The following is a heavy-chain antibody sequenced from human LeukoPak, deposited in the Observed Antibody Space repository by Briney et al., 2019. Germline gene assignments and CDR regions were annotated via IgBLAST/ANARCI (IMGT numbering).Heavy chain of an antibody. CDR2: ISYDGSNK. CDR3: ASSGYSGYDPGIFDY. Sequence: GGSLRLSCAASGFTFSSYAMHWVRQAPGKGLEWVAVISYDGSNKYYADSVKGRFTISRDNSKNTLYLQMNSLRAEDTAVYYCASSGYSGYDPGIFDYWGQGTLVTVSS. CDR1: GFTFSSYA. D-gene: IGHD5-12*01. V-gene: IGHV3-30*04. J-gene: IGHJ4*02.